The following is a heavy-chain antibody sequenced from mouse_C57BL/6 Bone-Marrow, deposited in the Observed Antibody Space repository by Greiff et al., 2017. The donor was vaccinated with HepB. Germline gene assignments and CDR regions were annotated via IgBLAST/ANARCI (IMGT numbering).Heavy chain of an antibody. CDR3: ASFITPFAY. CDR1: GYAFSSSW. Sequence: QVQLQQSGPELVKPGASVKISCKASGYAFSSSWMNWVKQRPGKGLEWIGRIYPGDGDTNYNGKFKGKATLTANKSSSTAYMQLSSLTSEDSAVYFSASFITPFAYRGQGTLVTVSA. V-gene: IGHV1-82*01. CDR2: IYPGDGDT. D-gene: IGHD1-1*01. J-gene: IGHJ3*01.